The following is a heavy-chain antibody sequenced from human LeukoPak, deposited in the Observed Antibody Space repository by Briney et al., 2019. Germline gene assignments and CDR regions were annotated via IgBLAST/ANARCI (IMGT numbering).Heavy chain of an antibody. CDR3: ARNRGSGSTHFDY. D-gene: IGHD3-10*01. V-gene: IGHV4-59*08. CDR1: GGSISSYY. J-gene: IGHJ4*02. CDR2: IYYSGST. Sequence: SETLSLTCTVSGGSISSYYWSWIRQPPGKGLEWIGYIYYSGSTNYNPSLKSRVTISVDTSKNQFSLKLSSVTAADTAVYYCARNRGSGSTHFDYWGQGTLVTVSS.